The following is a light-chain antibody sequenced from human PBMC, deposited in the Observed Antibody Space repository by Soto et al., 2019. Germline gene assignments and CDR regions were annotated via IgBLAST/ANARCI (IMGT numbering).Light chain of an antibody. J-gene: IGKJ2*01. CDR2: GAS. CDR1: QSINIY. CDR3: QQSYRSPYT. V-gene: IGKV1-39*01. Sequence: IQMTQSPSSLSASVGDRVTVTCRASQSINIYLNWYQQKPGKVPTLLIYGASSLQSGVPSRFSGGGSRTDFTLTISSLQPEDFATYYCQQSYRSPYTFGQGTKLEIK.